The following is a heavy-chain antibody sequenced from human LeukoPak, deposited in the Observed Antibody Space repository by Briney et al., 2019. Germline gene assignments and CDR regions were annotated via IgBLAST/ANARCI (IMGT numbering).Heavy chain of an antibody. CDR3: ARHKISGTSSRWFDP. J-gene: IGHJ5*02. CDR2: IYPGDSDT. Sequence: GESLKISCKGPGYSFTSYWIGWVRQMPGKGLEWMGIIYPGDSDTRYSPSFQGQVTISADKSISTAYLQWSSLKASDTAMYYCARHKISGTSSRWFDPWGQGTLVTVSS. D-gene: IGHD2-2*01. V-gene: IGHV5-51*01. CDR1: GYSFTSYW.